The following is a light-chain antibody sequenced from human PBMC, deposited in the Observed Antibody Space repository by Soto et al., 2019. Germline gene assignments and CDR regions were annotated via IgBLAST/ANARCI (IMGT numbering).Light chain of an antibody. V-gene: IGKV3-15*01. CDR2: GAS. CDR1: QSVSSN. Sequence: EIVMTQSAATLSVSPGERATLSCRASQSVSSNLDLYQQNPGQAHRLLIYGASTRATGIPDRFSGSGSGTEFTLTISSLQSEDFAVYYCQQYNNWPGYTFGHGTKLEIK. CDR3: QQYNNWPGYT. J-gene: IGKJ2*01.